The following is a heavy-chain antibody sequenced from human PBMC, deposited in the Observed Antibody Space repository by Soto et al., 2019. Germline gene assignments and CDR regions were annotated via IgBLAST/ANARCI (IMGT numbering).Heavy chain of an antibody. J-gene: IGHJ5*02. D-gene: IGHD3-10*01. CDR3: ARVGGSGRGRSFDP. CDR2: IYSGGST. CDR1: VFTVISNY. Sequence: GGSLRLSCGASVFTVISNYMSWVRQAPGKGLEWVSVIYSGGSTYYADSVKGRFTISRDNSKNTLYLQMNSLRAEDTAVYYCARVGGSGRGRSFDPWGQGTLVTVSS. V-gene: IGHV3-66*01.